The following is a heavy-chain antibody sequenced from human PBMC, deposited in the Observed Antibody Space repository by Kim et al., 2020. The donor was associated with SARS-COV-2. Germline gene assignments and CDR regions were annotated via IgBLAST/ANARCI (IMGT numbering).Heavy chain of an antibody. J-gene: IGHJ4*02. Sequence: HPSPEGRITISVDTSKKQFSLKLSAVTAADTAVYYCARHGEFLEWLLDYWGQGTLVTVSS. CDR3: ARHGEFLEWLLDY. D-gene: IGHD3-3*01. V-gene: IGHV4-39*01.